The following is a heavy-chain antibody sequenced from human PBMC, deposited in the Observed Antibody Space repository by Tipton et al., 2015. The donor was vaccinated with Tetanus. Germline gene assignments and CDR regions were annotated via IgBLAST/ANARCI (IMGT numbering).Heavy chain of an antibody. CDR3: ARARSVRGVIIQYGMDV. Sequence: TLSLTCTVSGGSISSGGYYWSWIRQHPGKGLEWIGYIYYSGSTYYNPSLKSRVTISVDTSKNQFSLKLSSVTAADTAVYYCARARSVRGVIIQYGMDVWGQGTSVTVSS. CDR1: GGSISSGGYY. V-gene: IGHV4-31*03. D-gene: IGHD3-10*01. CDR2: IYYSGST. J-gene: IGHJ6*02.